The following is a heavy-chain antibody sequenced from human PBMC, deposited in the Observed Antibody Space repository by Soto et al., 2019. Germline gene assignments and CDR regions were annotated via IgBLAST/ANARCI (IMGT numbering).Heavy chain of an antibody. J-gene: IGHJ6*02. CDR2: VIPIFGKA. D-gene: IGHD3-16*02. V-gene: IGHV1-69*13. Sequence: PPVKVSCKASGGTFSSYAISWGRQAPGQGLEWMGGVIPIFGKANYAEKCQSRVTITADESTSTAYMELSSLRSEDTAVYYCARVGDYVWGSYRDYYYYGMDVWGQGTTVTVSS. CDR1: GGTFSSYA. CDR3: ARVGDYVWGSYRDYYYYGMDV.